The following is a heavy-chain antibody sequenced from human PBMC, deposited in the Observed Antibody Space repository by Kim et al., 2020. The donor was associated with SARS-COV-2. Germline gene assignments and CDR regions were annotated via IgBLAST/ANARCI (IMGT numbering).Heavy chain of an antibody. CDR1: GFLLSAYA. J-gene: IGHJ4*02. V-gene: IGHV3-30*04. CDR3: ARDRGYNYGYFDY. D-gene: IGHD5-18*01. CDR2: ISSDGRNK. Sequence: GGSLRLSCETSGFLLSAYAMHWVRQAPGKRLEWVAVISSDGRNKDYAVSVKGRFTISRDNSRDTVYLEMNSLRPEDTGVYYCARDRGYNYGYFDYWGQGALVAVSS.